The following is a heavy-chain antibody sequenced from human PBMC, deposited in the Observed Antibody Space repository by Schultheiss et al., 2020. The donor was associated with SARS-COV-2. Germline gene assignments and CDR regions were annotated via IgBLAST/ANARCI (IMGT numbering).Heavy chain of an antibody. CDR3: VNLVPYYGMDV. V-gene: IGHV3-64D*06. Sequence: GESLKISCAASGFTFSSYAMYWVRQAPGKGLEYVSAISSNGGSTNYADSVKGRFTISRDNSKNTLYLQMSSLRAEDTAVYYCVNLVPYYGMDVWGQGTTVTVSS. CDR2: ISSNGGST. CDR1: GFTFSSYA. J-gene: IGHJ6*02. D-gene: IGHD2-8*02.